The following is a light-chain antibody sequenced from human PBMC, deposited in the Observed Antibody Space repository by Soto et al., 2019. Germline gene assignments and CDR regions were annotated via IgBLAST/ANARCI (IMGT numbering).Light chain of an antibody. CDR2: KAS. CDR3: QHYNSYSYT. CDR1: QSISSW. V-gene: IGKV1-5*03. J-gene: IGKJ2*01. Sequence: IHMSHSPSTLSASVGDRVTITFRSSQSISSWLAWYQQKQGKAPKLLIYKASSLESGVPSRFSGSGPGTEFTLTISSMQPDAFANYYCQHYNSYSYTFGQGTKVDIK.